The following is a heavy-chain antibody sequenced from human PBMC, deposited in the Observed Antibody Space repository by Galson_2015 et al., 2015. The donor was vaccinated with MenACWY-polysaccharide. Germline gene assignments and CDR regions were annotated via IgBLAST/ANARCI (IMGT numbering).Heavy chain of an antibody. CDR2: INHSGST. CDR1: GGSFSGYY. V-gene: IGHV4-34*01. CDR3: ARLYYYGSGSYFYYYYGMDV. J-gene: IGHJ6*02. Sequence: LSLTCAVYGGSFSGYYWSWIRQPPGKGLEWIGEINHSGSTNYNPSLKSRVTISVDTSKNQFSLKLSSVTAADTAVYYCARLYYYGSGSYFYYYYGMDVWGQGTTVTVSS. D-gene: IGHD3-10*01.